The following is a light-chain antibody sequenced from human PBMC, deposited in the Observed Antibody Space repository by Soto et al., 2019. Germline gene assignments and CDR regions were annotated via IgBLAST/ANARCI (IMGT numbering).Light chain of an antibody. CDR3: QQSYSTPMYT. CDR2: DAS. J-gene: IGKJ2*01. CDR1: QTVDSY. V-gene: IGKV3-11*01. Sequence: EIVLTQSPATLSLSPGERATLSCRASQTVDSYLAWYQQKPGQAPRLLIYDASNRATGIPARFIGSGSGTDFTLTISSLDPEDFATYYCQQSYSTPMYTFGQGTKLEIK.